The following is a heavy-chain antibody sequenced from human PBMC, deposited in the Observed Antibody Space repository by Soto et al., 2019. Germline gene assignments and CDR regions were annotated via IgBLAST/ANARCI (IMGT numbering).Heavy chain of an antibody. J-gene: IGHJ5*02. CDR2: ISSTGTYI. D-gene: IGHD4-17*01. V-gene: IGHV3-21*01. Sequence: EVRLVESGGGLVKPGGSLRLSCAASGFAFSTYSMNWVRQAPGKGLEWVSSISSTGTYIYYADSVKGRFIISRDNAKNSLFRQMTSLRADDTAVYYCARDPDYGDYLDLKWFDPWGQGTLVTVSS. CDR1: GFAFSTYS. CDR3: ARDPDYGDYLDLKWFDP.